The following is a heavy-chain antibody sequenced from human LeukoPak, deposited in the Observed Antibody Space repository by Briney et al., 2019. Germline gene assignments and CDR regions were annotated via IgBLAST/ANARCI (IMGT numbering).Heavy chain of an antibody. CDR2: LDVGGST. J-gene: IGHJ3*02. CDR3: ARSGNSGGSLRSPFDI. Sequence: GGSLRLSCAASGLSVSGNYMSWVRQPPGKGPEWVSVLDVGGSTYYADSVKGRFTISRDKSKNTLYLQINSLRAEDTAVYYCARSGNSGGSLRSPFDIWGRGTMVTVSS. V-gene: IGHV3-53*01. D-gene: IGHD2-15*01. CDR1: GLSVSGNY.